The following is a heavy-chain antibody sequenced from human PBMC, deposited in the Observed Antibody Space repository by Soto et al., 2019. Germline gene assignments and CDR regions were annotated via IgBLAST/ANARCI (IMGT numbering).Heavy chain of an antibody. Sequence: SETLSLTFTVSGGSISSYYWSWIRQPPGKGLEWIGYIYYSGSTNYNPSLKSRVTISVDTSKNQFSLKLSSVTAADTAVYYCARHSHNQLFPLGPIDYWGQGTLVTVSS. CDR1: GGSISSYY. V-gene: IGHV4-59*08. J-gene: IGHJ4*02. CDR2: IYYSGST. CDR3: ARHSHNQLFPLGPIDY. D-gene: IGHD2-2*01.